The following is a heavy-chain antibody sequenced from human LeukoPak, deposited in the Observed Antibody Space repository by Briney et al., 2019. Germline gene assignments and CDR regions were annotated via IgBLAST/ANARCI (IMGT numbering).Heavy chain of an antibody. D-gene: IGHD3-10*01. CDR1: GGSFSGYY. CDR2: IYYSGST. J-gene: IGHJ4*02. V-gene: IGHV4-30-4*08. CDR3: ARDGVGFGELSPFDY. Sequence: SETLSLTCAVYGGSFSGYYWSWIRQPPGKGLEWIGYIYYSGSTYYNPSLKSRVTISVDTSKNQFSLKLSSVTAADTAVYYCARDGVGFGELSPFDYWGQGTLVTVSS.